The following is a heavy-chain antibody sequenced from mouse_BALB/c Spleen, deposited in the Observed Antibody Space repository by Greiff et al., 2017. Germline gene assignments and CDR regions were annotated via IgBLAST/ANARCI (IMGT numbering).Heavy chain of an antibody. Sequence: QVQLQQSGPELVKPGASVKISCTASGYSFTSYYINWVKQRPGQGLEWIGRIIRGSGNTKYNEKLKGKATLTADTSSSTAYMQLSSLTSEDSAVYYCAREDRYGNYYFDYWGQGTTLTVSS. CDR2: IIRGSGNT. J-gene: IGHJ2*01. V-gene: IGHV1-66*01. CDR1: GYSFTSYY. D-gene: IGHD2-10*02. CDR3: AREDRYGNYYFDY.